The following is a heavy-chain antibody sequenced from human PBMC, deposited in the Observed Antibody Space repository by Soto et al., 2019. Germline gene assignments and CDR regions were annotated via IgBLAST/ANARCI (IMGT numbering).Heavy chain of an antibody. V-gene: IGHV3-15*07. CDR3: TTASYCSNGVCYTVYYFDY. CDR2: IKSKTDGGTT. D-gene: IGHD2-8*01. Sequence: EVQLVESGGDLVKPGGSLRLSCAASGFTFSNAWMNWVRQAPGKGLEWVGRIKSKTDGGTTDYVAPVKGRFTISRDDSTNTLSLHMNSLKTEDTAVYYCTTASYCSNGVCYTVYYFDYWGQGTLVTVSS. CDR1: GFTFSNAW. J-gene: IGHJ4*02.